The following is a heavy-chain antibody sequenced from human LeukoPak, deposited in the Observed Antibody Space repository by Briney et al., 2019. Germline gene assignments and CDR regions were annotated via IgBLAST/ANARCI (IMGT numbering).Heavy chain of an antibody. V-gene: IGHV1-18*01. CDR2: ISAYNGNT. D-gene: IGHD3-22*01. CDR1: GYTFTGYG. Sequence: GASVKVSCKASGYTFTGYGISWVRQAPGQGLEWMGWISAYNGNTNYAQKLQGRVTMTTDTSTSTAYMELRSLRSDDTAVYYCARDERYDSSGYPFDYWGQGTLVTVSS. CDR3: ARDERYDSSGYPFDY. J-gene: IGHJ4*02.